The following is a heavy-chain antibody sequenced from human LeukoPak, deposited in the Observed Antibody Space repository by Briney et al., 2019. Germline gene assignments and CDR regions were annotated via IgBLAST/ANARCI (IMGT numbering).Heavy chain of an antibody. D-gene: IGHD2-2*01. Sequence: ASVKVSCKASGGTFSSYAISWVRQAPGQGLEWMGGIIPIFGTANYAQKFQGRVTITTDESTSTAYMELSSLRSEDTAVYYCAASGGCSSTSCYLYPPPVDYWGQGTLVTVSS. CDR1: GGTFSSYA. V-gene: IGHV1-69*05. CDR3: AASGGCSSTSCYLYPPPVDY. J-gene: IGHJ4*02. CDR2: IIPIFGTA.